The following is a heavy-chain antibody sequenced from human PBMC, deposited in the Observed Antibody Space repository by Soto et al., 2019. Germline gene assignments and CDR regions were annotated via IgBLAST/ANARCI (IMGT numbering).Heavy chain of an antibody. V-gene: IGHV1-18*01. D-gene: IGHD3-10*01. J-gene: IGHJ6*02. CDR1: GYTFTSYG. CDR2: ISPYNGNT. CDR3: ARGIGGWFGVAYYYGMDV. Sequence: QVQLVQSGAEVKKPGASVKVSCKASGYTFTSYGIRWVRQAPGQGLEWMGWISPYNGNTNYAQKIQGRVTMTTDTSTSRAYMDLRSLRSDDTAVYYCARGIGGWFGVAYYYGMDVWGQGTTVTVSS.